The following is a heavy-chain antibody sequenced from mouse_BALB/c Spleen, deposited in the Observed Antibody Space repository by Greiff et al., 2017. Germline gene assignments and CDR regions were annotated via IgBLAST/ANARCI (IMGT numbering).Heavy chain of an antibody. D-gene: IGHD2-3*01. CDR2: IDPANGNT. CDR1: GFNIKDTY. Sequence: EVQLQQSGAELVKPGASVKLSCTASGFNIKDTYMHWVKQRPEQGLEWIGRIDPANGNTKYDPKFQGKATITADTSSNTAYLQLSSLTSEDTAVYYCAVYDGQAWFAYWGEGTLGTVAA. CDR3: AVYDGQAWFAY. J-gene: IGHJ3*01. V-gene: IGHV14-3*02.